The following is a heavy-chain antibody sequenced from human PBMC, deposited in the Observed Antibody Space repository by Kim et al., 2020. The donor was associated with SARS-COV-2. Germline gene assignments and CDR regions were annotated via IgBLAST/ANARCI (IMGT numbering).Heavy chain of an antibody. Sequence: IGQEDYVKGRFTISRDNAENSLYLQMNSLRAEDTALYYCAKLDSGWYYFDAWGQGALVTVSS. CDR2: I. D-gene: IGHD6-19*01. CDR3: AKLDSGWYYFDA. J-gene: IGHJ4*02. V-gene: IGHV3-9*01.